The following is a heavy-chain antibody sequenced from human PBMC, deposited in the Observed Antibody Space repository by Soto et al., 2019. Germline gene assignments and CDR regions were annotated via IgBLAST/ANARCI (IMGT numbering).Heavy chain of an antibody. Sequence: QVQLQESGPGLVKASETVSLTCTVSGGSISRYCWRWIRQPSGKGLEWIGRIYPSGSTNYSPSLKSRVTMSVDTYKNQLSLKLSSVTAADTAVSYCARGEIGNGYGMDVWGQGTTVTVSS. CDR3: ARGEIGNGYGMDV. V-gene: IGHV4-4*07. CDR1: GGSISRYC. J-gene: IGHJ6*02. CDR2: IYPSGST. D-gene: IGHD2-8*01.